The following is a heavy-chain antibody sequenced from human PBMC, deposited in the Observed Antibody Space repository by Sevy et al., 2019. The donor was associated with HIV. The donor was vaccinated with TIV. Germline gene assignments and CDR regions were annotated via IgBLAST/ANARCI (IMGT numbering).Heavy chain of an antibody. CDR2: INEDGSTK. CDR1: GFNIRAHW. J-gene: IGHJ4*02. D-gene: IGHD1-26*01. V-gene: IGHV3-7*01. Sequence: GGSLRLSCAASGFNIRAHWMLWVRQAPGKGLEWVANINEDGSTKYYLDSVKGRFTISTDNAENSAFLQMNSLRVEDTAVYYCVGVLLKADSLWGQGTLVTVSS. CDR3: VGVLLKADSL.